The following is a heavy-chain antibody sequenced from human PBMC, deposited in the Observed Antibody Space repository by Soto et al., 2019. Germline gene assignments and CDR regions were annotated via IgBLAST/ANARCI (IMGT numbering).Heavy chain of an antibody. CDR3: AREVAYYDYVWGSYRFYFDY. D-gene: IGHD3-16*02. CDR1: GFTFSSYW. CDR2: IKQDGSEK. J-gene: IGHJ4*02. Sequence: GGSLRLSCAASGFTFSSYWMSWVRQAPGKGLEWVANIKQDGSEKYYVDSVKGRFTISRDNAKNSLYLQMNSLRAEDTAVYYCAREVAYYDYVWGSYRFYFDYWGQGTLITVSS. V-gene: IGHV3-7*03.